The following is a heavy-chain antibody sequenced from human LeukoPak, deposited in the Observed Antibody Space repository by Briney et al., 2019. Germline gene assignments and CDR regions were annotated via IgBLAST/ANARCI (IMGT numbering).Heavy chain of an antibody. CDR1: GFTFSSYA. J-gene: IGHJ4*02. V-gene: IGHV3-30*04. D-gene: IGHD5-12*01. CDR3: AKGKNSGFSY. CDR2: ISYDGSNK. Sequence: GGSLRLSCAASGFTFSSYAMHWVRQAPGKGLEWVAVISYDGSNKYYADSVKGRFTISRDNSKNTLYLQMNSLRAEDTAVYYCAKGKNSGFSYWGQGTLVTVSS.